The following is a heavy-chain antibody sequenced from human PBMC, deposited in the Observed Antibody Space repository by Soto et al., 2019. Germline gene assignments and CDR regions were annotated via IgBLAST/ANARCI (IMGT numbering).Heavy chain of an antibody. Sequence: QVQLQESGPGLVKPSQTLSLTCTVSGGSISSGDYYWSWIRQHPGKGLEWIGYIYYSGSTYYNPSLRRRVXISVDTSKNQFSLKLSSVTAADTAVYSCARWWSGSRQGFDPWGQGTLVTVSS. CDR2: IYYSGST. CDR3: ARWWSGSRQGFDP. D-gene: IGHD3-3*01. J-gene: IGHJ5*02. V-gene: IGHV4-31*03. CDR1: GGSISSGDYY.